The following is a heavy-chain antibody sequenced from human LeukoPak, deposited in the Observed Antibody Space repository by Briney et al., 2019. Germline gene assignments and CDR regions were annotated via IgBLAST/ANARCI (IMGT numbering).Heavy chain of an antibody. Sequence: GGSPRLSCAASGFIFTNFFMSWVRQAPGKGLEWVASIKHDGSEKYYVDSVRGRFTISRDNTKNLLYLQMSSLRAEDTAVYYCATDRGWRTSGYYLYYFEYWGQGTLVTFSS. CDR3: ATDRGWRTSGYYLYYFEY. CDR2: IKHDGSEK. CDR1: GFIFTNFF. V-gene: IGHV3-7*01. J-gene: IGHJ4*02. D-gene: IGHD3-3*01.